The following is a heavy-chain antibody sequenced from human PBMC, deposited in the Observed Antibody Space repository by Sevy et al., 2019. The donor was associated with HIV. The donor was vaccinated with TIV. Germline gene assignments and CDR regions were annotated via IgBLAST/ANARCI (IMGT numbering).Heavy chain of an antibody. CDR1: GFTSSNYA. Sequence: GGSLRLSCAASGFTSSNYAMSWVRQAPGKGLEWVSGLSGSGGSIYYADSVKGRFTISRDNSRNTLYLQMNSLRAEDTAVYYCAREGWELHAFDIWGQGTMVTVSS. V-gene: IGHV3-23*01. CDR2: LSGSGGSI. J-gene: IGHJ3*02. D-gene: IGHD1-26*01. CDR3: AREGWELHAFDI.